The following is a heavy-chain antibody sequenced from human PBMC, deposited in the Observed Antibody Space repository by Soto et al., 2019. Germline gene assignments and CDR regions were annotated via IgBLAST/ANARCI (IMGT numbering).Heavy chain of an antibody. CDR3: AKDYNNYWSGYYAH. CDR1: GFTFSSYY. CDR2: VNEDGSEK. V-gene: IGHV3-7*03. Sequence: GGSLRLSCAASGFTFSSYYISWVRQAPGKGLEWVANVNEDGSEKYYVDSVKGRFTVSRDNAKNSLYLQMNSLRAEDTALYYCAKDYNNYWSGYYAHWGQGP. D-gene: IGHD3-3*01. J-gene: IGHJ4*02.